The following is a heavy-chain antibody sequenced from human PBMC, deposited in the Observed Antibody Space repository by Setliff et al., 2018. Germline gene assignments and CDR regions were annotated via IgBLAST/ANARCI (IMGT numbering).Heavy chain of an antibody. CDR2: ISASGGTT. CDR1: GFTFSSYA. CDR3: AKDTHYYASSGYYCFDY. V-gene: IGHV3-23*01. Sequence: GSLRLSCAASGFTFSSYAMTWVRQAPGKGLEWVSVISASGGTTYYADSVKGRFTISRDNSRNTLFLQMNSLRAEDTGVYYCAKDTHYYASSGYYCFDYWGQGTLVTVSS. D-gene: IGHD3-22*01. J-gene: IGHJ4*02.